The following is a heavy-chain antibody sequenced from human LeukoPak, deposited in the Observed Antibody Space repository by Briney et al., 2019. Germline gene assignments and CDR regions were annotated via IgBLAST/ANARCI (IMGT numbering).Heavy chain of an antibody. CDR1: GGSISSYY. CDR3: ARHKRGNSSGGSFDY. D-gene: IGHD6-19*01. V-gene: IGHV4-59*08. Sequence: TSETLSFTCTVSGGSISSYYWSWIRQPPGKGLEWIGYIYYSGSTNYNPSLKSRVTISVDTSKNQFSLKLSSVTAADTAVYYCARHKRGNSSGGSFDYWGQGTLVTVSS. CDR2: IYYSGST. J-gene: IGHJ4*02.